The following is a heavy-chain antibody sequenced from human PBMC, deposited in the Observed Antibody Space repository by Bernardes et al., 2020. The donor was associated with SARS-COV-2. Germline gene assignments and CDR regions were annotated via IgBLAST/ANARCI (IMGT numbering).Heavy chain of an antibody. V-gene: IGHV1-58*01. CDR2: IVVGSGNT. D-gene: IGHD3-3*01. Sequence: SVKVSCKASGFTFTSSAVQWVRQARGQRLEWIGWIVVGSGNTNYAQNFQERVTITRDMSTSTAYMELSRLRSEDTAVYYCAADSYYDFWSGPDYYGMDVWGQGTTVTVSS. CDR1: GFTFTSSA. J-gene: IGHJ6*02. CDR3: AADSYYDFWSGPDYYGMDV.